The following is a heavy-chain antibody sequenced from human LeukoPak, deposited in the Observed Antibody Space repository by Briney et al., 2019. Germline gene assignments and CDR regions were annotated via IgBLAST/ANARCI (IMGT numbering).Heavy chain of an antibody. D-gene: IGHD6-13*01. CDR3: ARASIAAAGNYYYYYYMDV. CDR1: GGSISSSNW. V-gene: IGHV4-4*02. CDR2: IYHSGST. Sequence: SETLSLTCAVSGGSISSSNWWSWVRQPPGKGLEWIGEIYHSGSTNYNPSLKSRVSISIDTSTNQFSLKLTSVTAADTAVYYCARASIAAAGNYYYYYYMDVWGKGTTVTVSS. J-gene: IGHJ6*03.